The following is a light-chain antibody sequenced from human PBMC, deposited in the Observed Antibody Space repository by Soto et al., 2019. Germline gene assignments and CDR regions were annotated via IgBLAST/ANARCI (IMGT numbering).Light chain of an antibody. CDR3: QQFDNWPQT. V-gene: IGKV3-15*01. Sequence: EIVMTQSPATLSVSPGERATLSCRTSQSISTNLVWYQQKPGQAPSLLIHGASTRATGIPARFSGSGSGAEFTLTISNLQSEDFGVYYCQQFDNWPQTFGQGTKVDIK. J-gene: IGKJ1*01. CDR2: GAS. CDR1: QSISTN.